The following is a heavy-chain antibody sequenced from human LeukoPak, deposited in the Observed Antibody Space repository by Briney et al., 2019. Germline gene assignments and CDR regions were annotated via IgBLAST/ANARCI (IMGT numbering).Heavy chain of an antibody. CDR1: GGSISSSHFY. D-gene: IGHD3-22*01. Sequence: SETLSLTCFVSGGSISSSHFYWSWIRQPPGKGLEWIGEINHSGSTNYNPSLKSRVTISVDTSKNQFSLKLSSVTAADTAVYYCARASYDSSGYLDYWGQGTLVTVSS. J-gene: IGHJ4*02. V-gene: IGHV4-39*07. CDR2: INHSGST. CDR3: ARASYDSSGYLDY.